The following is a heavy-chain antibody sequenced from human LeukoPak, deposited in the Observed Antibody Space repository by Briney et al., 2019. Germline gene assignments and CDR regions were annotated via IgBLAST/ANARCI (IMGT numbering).Heavy chain of an antibody. V-gene: IGHV4-30-4*01. CDR1: GGSIGSGDYY. J-gene: IGHJ4*02. D-gene: IGHD3-22*01. CDR2: IYYSGST. Sequence: SQTLSLTCTVSGGSIGSGDYYWSWIRQPPGEGLEWIGYIYYSGSTYYNPSLKSRVTISVDTSKNQFSLKLSSVTAADTAVYYCARDRDYYDSSGISHWGQGTLVTVSS. CDR3: ARDRDYYDSSGISH.